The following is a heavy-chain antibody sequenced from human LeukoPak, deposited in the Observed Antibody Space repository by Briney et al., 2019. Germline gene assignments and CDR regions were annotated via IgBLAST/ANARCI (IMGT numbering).Heavy chain of an antibody. CDR3: ARLRSPGDFDY. CDR2: IYTSGST. D-gene: IGHD1-26*01. CDR1: GGSISSGSYY. V-gene: IGHV4-61*02. J-gene: IGHJ4*02. Sequence: SETLSLTCTVSGGSISSGSYYWSWIRQPAGKGLEWIGRIYTSGSTNYNPSLKSRVTISVGTSKNQFTLNLSSVTAADTAMYYCARLRSPGDFDYWGQGTLVTVSS.